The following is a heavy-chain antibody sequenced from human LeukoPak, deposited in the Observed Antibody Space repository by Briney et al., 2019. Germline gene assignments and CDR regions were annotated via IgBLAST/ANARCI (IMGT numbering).Heavy chain of an antibody. D-gene: IGHD6-6*01. CDR2: INHSGST. Sequence: SETLSLTCAVYGGSFSGYYWSWIRQPPGKGLEWIEEINHSGSTNYNPSLKSRVTISVDTSKNQFSLKLSSVTAADTAVYYCARGREYSSSSPEKTFDYWGQGTLVTVSS. CDR3: ARGREYSSSSPEKTFDY. V-gene: IGHV4-34*01. J-gene: IGHJ4*02. CDR1: GGSFSGYY.